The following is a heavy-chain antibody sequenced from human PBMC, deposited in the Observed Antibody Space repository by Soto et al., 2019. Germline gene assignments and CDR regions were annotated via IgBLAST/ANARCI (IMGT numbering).Heavy chain of an antibody. CDR1: GGSISSYY. D-gene: IGHD3-10*01. J-gene: IGHJ6*02. V-gene: IGHV4-59*01. Sequence: SETLSLTCTVSGGSISSYYWSWIRQPPGKGLEWIGYIYYSGSTNYNPSLKSRVTISVDTSKNQFSLKLSSVTAADTAVYYCARDHSIYYGSGRNYYYGMDVWGQGTTVTVSS. CDR2: IYYSGST. CDR3: ARDHSIYYGSGRNYYYGMDV.